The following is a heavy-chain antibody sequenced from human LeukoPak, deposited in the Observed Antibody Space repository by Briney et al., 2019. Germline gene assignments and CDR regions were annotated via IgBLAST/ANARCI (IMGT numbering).Heavy chain of an antibody. CDR1: GGSISSSSYY. V-gene: IGHV4-39*01. CDR3: ARHRTVTTLD. CDR2: IYYSGST. Sequence: SETLSLTCTVSGGSISSSSYYWGWIRQPPGKGLEWTGSIYYSGSTYYNPSLKSRVTISVDTSKNQFSLKLSSVTAADTAVYYCARHRTVTTLDWGQGTLVTVSS. D-gene: IGHD4-17*01. J-gene: IGHJ4*02.